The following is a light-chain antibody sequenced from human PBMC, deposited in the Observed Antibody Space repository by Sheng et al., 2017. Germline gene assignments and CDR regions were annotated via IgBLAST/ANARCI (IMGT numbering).Light chain of an antibody. CDR2: DDS. CDR3: QVWDSPSDHEV. V-gene: IGLV3-21*02. Sequence: SYELTQPPSVSVAPGQTARIPCVGNDIGDKSVHWYQQKPGLAPVVVVYDDSGRPSGIPDRFSGSKSGNTATLTITRVDAGDEADYYCQVWDSPSDHEVFGGGTKVTVL. CDR1: DIGDKS. J-gene: IGLJ3*02.